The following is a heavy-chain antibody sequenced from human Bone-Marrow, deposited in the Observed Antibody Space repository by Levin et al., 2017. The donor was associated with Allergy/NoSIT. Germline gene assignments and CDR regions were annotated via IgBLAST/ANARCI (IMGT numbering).Heavy chain of an antibody. CDR3: AREIVVVANHYYYYYGMDV. D-gene: IGHD2-15*01. V-gene: IGHV1-18*01. CDR1: GYTFTSYG. CDR2: ISAYNGNT. Sequence: GESLKISCKASGYTFTSYGISWVRQAPGQGLEWMGWISAYNGNTNYAQKLQGRVTMTTDTSTSTAYMELRSLRSDDTAVYYCAREIVVVANHYYYYYGMDVWGQGTTVTVSS. J-gene: IGHJ6*02.